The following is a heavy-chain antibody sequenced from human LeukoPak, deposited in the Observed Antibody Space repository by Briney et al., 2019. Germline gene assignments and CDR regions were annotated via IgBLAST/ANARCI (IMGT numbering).Heavy chain of an antibody. D-gene: IGHD4-11*01. CDR3: ARVVPTTVTASFFMDV. V-gene: IGHV3-20*04. J-gene: IGHJ6*03. CDR1: GFSFDDYG. CDR2: LNWNGGIT. Sequence: PGGSLRLSCVASGFSFDDYGMTWVRQVPGKGLEWVSGLNWNGGITAYADSVKGRFTISRDNAKNSLYLQMNSLKAEDTALYYCARVVPTTVTASFFMDVWGKGTTVTVSS.